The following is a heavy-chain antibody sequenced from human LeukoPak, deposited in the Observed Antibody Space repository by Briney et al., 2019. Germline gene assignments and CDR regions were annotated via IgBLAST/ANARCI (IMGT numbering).Heavy chain of an antibody. V-gene: IGHV3-66*04. CDR3: ARRLVGATYFDY. CDR1: GFTVSSNY. Sequence: GGSLRLSCAASGFTVSSNYMSWVRQAPGKGLEWVSVIYSGGSTYYADSVKGRFTISRDNSKNTLYLQMNSLRAEDTAVYYCARRLVGATYFDYWGQGTLVTVSS. D-gene: IGHD1-26*01. J-gene: IGHJ4*02. CDR2: IYSGGST.